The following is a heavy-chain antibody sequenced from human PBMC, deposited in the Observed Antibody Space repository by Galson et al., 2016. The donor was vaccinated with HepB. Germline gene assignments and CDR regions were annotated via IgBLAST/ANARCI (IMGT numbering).Heavy chain of an antibody. CDR3: SPVGGP. CDR2: INTDGSGK. D-gene: IGHD1-26*01. V-gene: IGHV3-7*03. Sequence: SLRLSCAASGFPFSDNWMSWVRQAPGKGLEWVANINTDGSGKYYVDSVKGRFTISRDNAKDSLYLQMNRLRPEDTALYYCSPVGGPWGQGTLVTVSS. CDR1: GFPFSDNW. J-gene: IGHJ5*02.